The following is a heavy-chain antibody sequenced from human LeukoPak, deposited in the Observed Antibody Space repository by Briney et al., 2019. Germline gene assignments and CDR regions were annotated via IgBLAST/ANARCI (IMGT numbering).Heavy chain of an antibody. V-gene: IGHV3-7*01. Sequence: GGSLRLSCAASGFTFSSYAMSWVRQAPGKGLEWVANIKQDGSEKYYVDSVKGRFTISRDNAKNSLYLQMNSLRAEDTAVYYCARTNTGQRPSMIAFDYWGQGTLVTVSS. CDR2: IKQDGSEK. CDR1: GFTFSSYA. J-gene: IGHJ4*02. CDR3: ARTNTGQRPSMIAFDY. D-gene: IGHD3-22*01.